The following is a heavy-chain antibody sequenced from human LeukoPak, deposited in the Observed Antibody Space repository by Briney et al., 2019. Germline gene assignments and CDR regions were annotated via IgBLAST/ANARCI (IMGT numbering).Heavy chain of an antibody. CDR2: INSDGSTT. V-gene: IGHV3-74*03. Sequence: PGGSLRLSCAASGFTFSSYWMHWVRQAPGKGLVWVSRINSDGSTTKYADSVKGRFTVSRDNAKNTLNLQMNSLRAEDTAVYYCARDKKSGESSEIDYWGQGTLVTVSS. D-gene: IGHD3-10*01. J-gene: IGHJ4*02. CDR3: ARDKKSGESSEIDY. CDR1: GFTFSSYW.